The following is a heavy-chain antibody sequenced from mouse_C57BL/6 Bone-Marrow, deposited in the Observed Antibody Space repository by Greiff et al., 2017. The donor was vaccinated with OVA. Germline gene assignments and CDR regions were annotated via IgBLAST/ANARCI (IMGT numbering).Heavy chain of an antibody. CDR3: ARGYSNRSYWYFDV. Sequence: EVKVVESGGGLVQSGRSLRLSCATSGFTFSDFYMEWVRQAPGKGLEWIAASRNKANDYTTEYSASVKGRFIVSRDTSQSILYLQMNALRAEDTAIYYCARGYSNRSYWYFDVWGTGTTVTVSS. V-gene: IGHV7-1*01. CDR2: SRNKANDYTT. D-gene: IGHD2-5*01. CDR1: GFTFSDFY. J-gene: IGHJ1*03.